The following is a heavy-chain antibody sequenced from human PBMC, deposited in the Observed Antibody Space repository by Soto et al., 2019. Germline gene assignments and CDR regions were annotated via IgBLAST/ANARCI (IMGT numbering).Heavy chain of an antibody. Sequence: QVQLQESGPGLVKPSQTLSLTCTVPGGSISSGDYYWSWIRQPPGKGLEWIGYIDYSGSTNSTPSLSSRVTISVDTSKNQFSLNLSSVTAADTAVYYCARIVESGYTIDFDLWGRGTLVTVSS. J-gene: IGHJ2*01. D-gene: IGHD3-16*02. CDR3: ARIVESGYTIDFDL. V-gene: IGHV4-30-4*01. CDR2: IDYSGST. CDR1: GGSISSGDYY.